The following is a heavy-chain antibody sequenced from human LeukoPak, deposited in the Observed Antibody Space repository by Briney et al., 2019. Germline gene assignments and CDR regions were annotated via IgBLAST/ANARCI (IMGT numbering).Heavy chain of an antibody. CDR2: IYYSGST. J-gene: IGHJ6*03. Sequence: PSETLSLTCTVSGGSISSGSYYWSWIRQPPGKGLEWIGYIYYSGSTNYNPSLKSRVTISVDTSKNQFSLKLSSVTAADTAVYYCARVIYGSGSYYNYYYYYYMDVWGKGTTVTVSS. CDR3: ARVIYGSGSYYNYYYYYYMDV. D-gene: IGHD3-10*01. V-gene: IGHV4-61*01. CDR1: GGSISSGSYY.